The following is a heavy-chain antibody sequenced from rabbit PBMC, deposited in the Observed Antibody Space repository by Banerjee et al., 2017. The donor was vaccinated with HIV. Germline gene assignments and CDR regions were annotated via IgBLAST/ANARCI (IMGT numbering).Heavy chain of an antibody. CDR3: ARATTTGAVTNGFDP. CDR1: GFSFSNKYV. Sequence: QEQLEESGGDLVKPDGSLTLTCTASGFSFSNKYVMCWVRQAPGKGLEWIACINTSSGNTVYASWAKGRFTISKTSSTTVTLQMTSLTAADTATYFCARATTTGAVTNGFDPWGPGTLVTVS. CDR2: INTSSGNT. D-gene: IGHD7-1*01. V-gene: IGHV1S45*01. J-gene: IGHJ2*01.